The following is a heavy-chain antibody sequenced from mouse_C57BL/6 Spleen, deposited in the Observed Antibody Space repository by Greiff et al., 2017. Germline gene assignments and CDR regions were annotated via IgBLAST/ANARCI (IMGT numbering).Heavy chain of an antibody. Sequence: QVQLQQSGAELVRPGSSVKLSCKASGYTFTSYWMHWVKQRPIQGLEWIGNIDPSDSETHYNQKFKDKATLTVDKSSSTAYMQLSSLTSEDSAVYYCARNDGYYAMDYWGQGTSVTVSS. CDR1: GYTFTSYW. V-gene: IGHV1-52*01. J-gene: IGHJ4*01. CDR3: ARNDGYYAMDY. D-gene: IGHD2-3*01. CDR2: IDPSDSET.